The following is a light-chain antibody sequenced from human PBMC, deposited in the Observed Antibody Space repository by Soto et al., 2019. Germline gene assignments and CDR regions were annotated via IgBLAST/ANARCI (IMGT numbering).Light chain of an antibody. CDR1: SSNIGSNT. Sequence: QSVLTQPPSASGTPGQRVTISCSGSSSNIGSNTVNWYHQLPGTAPKLLIYSNNQRPSGVPARFSGSKSGTSASLPISGLQSEDEADYYCAAWDNSLSGPVVFGGGTKLTVL. V-gene: IGLV1-44*01. J-gene: IGLJ2*01. CDR2: SNN. CDR3: AAWDNSLSGPVV.